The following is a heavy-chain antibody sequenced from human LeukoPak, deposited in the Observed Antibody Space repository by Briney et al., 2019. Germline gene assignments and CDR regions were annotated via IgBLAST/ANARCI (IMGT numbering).Heavy chain of an antibody. D-gene: IGHD5-18*01. V-gene: IGHV4-38-2*02. J-gene: IGHJ4*02. CDR3: AINSGYSYGRYFDY. CDR2: IYHSGST. CDR1: GYSISSGYY. Sequence: PSETLSLTCTVSGYSISSGYYWGWIRQPPGKGLEWIGSIYHSGSTYYNPSLKSRVTISVDTSKNQFSLKLSSVTAADTAVYYCAINSGYSYGRYFDYWGQGTLVTVSS.